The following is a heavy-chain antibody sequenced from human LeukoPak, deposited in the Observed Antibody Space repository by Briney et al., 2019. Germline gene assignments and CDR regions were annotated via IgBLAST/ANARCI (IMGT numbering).Heavy chain of an antibody. CDR2: ISAYNGDT. CDR1: GYTFTDFG. V-gene: IGHV1-18*01. J-gene: IGHJ4*02. Sequence: ASVKVSCKTSGYTFTDFGMSWVRQAPGQGLEWMGWISAYNGDTNYAHNLQGRVTMTTDTSTSTAYMELRSLRSDDTAVYYCARGRPSDYWVQGTPVTVSS. CDR3: ARGRPSDY.